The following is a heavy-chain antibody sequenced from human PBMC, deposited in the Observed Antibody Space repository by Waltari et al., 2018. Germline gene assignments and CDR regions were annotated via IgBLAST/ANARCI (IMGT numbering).Heavy chain of an antibody. V-gene: IGHV4-38-2*01. J-gene: IGHJ3*02. D-gene: IGHD3-3*01. CDR2: IYHSGST. CDR1: GYSISSGSY. CDR3: ARRKSGGSWAFDI. Sequence: QVQLQESGPGLVKPSETLSLTCAVSGYSISSGSYWGWIRQPPGKGLEWIGSIYHSGSTYYNPSLKSRVTISVDTSKNQFSLKLSSVTAADTAVYYCARRKSGGSWAFDIWGQGTMVTVSS.